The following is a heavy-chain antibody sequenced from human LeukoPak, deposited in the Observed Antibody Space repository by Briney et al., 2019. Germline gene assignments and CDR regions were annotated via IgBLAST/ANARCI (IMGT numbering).Heavy chain of an antibody. CDR1: GFTFSDSA. CDR2: ISFSGANS. D-gene: IGHD5-24*01. V-gene: IGHV3-23*01. J-gene: IGHJ3*01. Sequence: PGGSLRLSRAASGFTFSDSAMTWVRQAPGKGLDWVSLISFSGANSYYADSVKGRFTISRDNSKDTLFLQMNSLRAEDTAIYYCARDIQLSTWGLATMVTVSS. CDR3: ARDIQLST.